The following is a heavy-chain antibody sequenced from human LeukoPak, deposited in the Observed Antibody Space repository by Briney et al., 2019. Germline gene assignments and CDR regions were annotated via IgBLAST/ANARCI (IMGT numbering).Heavy chain of an antibody. CDR3: AKATWKY. J-gene: IGHJ4*02. CDR1: GFTFSSYG. V-gene: IGHV3-33*06. CDR2: IWYDGSNK. D-gene: IGHD1-1*01. Sequence: GRSLRLSCAASGFTFSSYGMHWVRQAPGKGLEWVAVIWYDGSNKYYAVSVKGRFTISRDNSKNTLYLQMNSLRAEDTAVYYCAKATWKYWGQGTLVTVSS.